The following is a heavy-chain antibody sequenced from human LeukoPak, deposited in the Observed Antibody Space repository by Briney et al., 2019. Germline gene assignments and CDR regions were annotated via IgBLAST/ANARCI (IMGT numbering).Heavy chain of an antibody. V-gene: IGHV3-9*03. CDR2: ISWNSGSI. Sequence: PGGSLRLSCAASGFTFDDYAMHWVRQAPGKGLEWVSGISWNSGSIGYADSAKGRFTISRDNAKNSLYLQMNSLRAEDMALYYCARSTWIQLFDAFDIWGQGTMVTVSS. CDR3: ARSTWIQLFDAFDI. J-gene: IGHJ3*02. D-gene: IGHD5-18*01. CDR1: GFTFDDYA.